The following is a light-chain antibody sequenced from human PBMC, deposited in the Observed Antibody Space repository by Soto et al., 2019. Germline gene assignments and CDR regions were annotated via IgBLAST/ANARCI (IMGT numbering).Light chain of an antibody. Sequence: EIVLPQSPGTLSLSPGERATLSCRASQSVSNNYLAWYQQKPGLPPRLLVYGASTRTIATPVRFSGSGSGTEFTLTISSLQSEDFAIYYCQQYNNRPPWTFGQGTKVDIK. CDR2: GAS. V-gene: IGKV3-15*01. J-gene: IGKJ1*01. CDR1: QSVSNN. CDR3: QQYNNRPPWT.